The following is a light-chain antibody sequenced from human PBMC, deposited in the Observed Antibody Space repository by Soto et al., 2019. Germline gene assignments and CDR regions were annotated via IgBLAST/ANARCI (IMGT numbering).Light chain of an antibody. CDR1: QSVSGY. CDR2: DAS. J-gene: IGKJ1*01. CDR3: QQRVNWPRT. Sequence: EIVLTQSPATLSLPPGERATLSCRASQSVSGYLAWYHHKPGQPPRLLIYDASNRATGIPARFSGSGSGTDFTLTISSLEAEDFALYYCQQRVNWPRTFGQGTKVEMK. V-gene: IGKV3-11*01.